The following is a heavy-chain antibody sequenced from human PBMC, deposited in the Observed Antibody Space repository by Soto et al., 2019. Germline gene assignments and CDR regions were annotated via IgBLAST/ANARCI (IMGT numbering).Heavy chain of an antibody. V-gene: IGHV3-33*08. Sequence: VQLLESGGDLVQPGGSLRLSCVASGNTFTSRAMSWVRQAPGEGLEWVAVIWYDGSNKYYADSVKGRFTISRDNSKNTLYLPMTSLRAEDTAVYYCARGGRGYSYGYGDYWGQGTLVTVSS. CDR2: IWYDGSNK. J-gene: IGHJ4*02. D-gene: IGHD5-18*01. CDR1: GNTFTSRA. CDR3: ARGGRGYSYGYGDY.